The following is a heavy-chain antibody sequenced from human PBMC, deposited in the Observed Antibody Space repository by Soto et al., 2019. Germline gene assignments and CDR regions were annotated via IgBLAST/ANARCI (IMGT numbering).Heavy chain of an antibody. CDR2: ISNGGSSI. CDR3: ARVSSGPGYFGWLDP. Sequence: GRSLRLSCAASGFTFRNYEMKWVRQAPGKGLEWVSYISNGGSSIQYADSVKGRFTISRDNAKNSLYLQMTSLRADDTAVYFCARVSSGPGYFGWLDPWGQGTTVTVSS. J-gene: IGHJ5*02. V-gene: IGHV3-48*03. CDR1: GFTFRNYE. D-gene: IGHD6-25*01.